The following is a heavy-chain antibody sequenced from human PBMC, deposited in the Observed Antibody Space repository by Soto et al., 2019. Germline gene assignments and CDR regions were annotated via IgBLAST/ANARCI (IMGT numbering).Heavy chain of an antibody. Sequence: SETLSRTCAVYGGSFSSYYWSWIRQPPGKGLEWIGEINHSGSTNYNPSLKSRVTISVDTSKNQFSLKLSSVTAADTAVYYCARAGYSSSWSQFGAWFDPSGRGTLVTVSS. CDR2: INHSGST. J-gene: IGHJ5*02. D-gene: IGHD6-13*01. CDR1: GGSFSSYY. V-gene: IGHV4-34*01. CDR3: ARAGYSSSWSQFGAWFDP.